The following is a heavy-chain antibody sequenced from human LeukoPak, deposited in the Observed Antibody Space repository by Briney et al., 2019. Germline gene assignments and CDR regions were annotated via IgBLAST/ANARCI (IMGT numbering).Heavy chain of an antibody. CDR3: ARDSAGYIGRNAFDI. CDR2: IIPIFGTA. J-gene: IGHJ3*02. CDR1: GGTFSSYA. D-gene: IGHD5-24*01. Sequence: ASVKVSCKASGGTFSSYAISWVRQAPGQGLEWMGRIIPIFGTANYAQKFQGRVTITTDESTSTAYTELSSLRSEDTAVYYCARDSAGYIGRNAFDIWGQGTMVTVSS. V-gene: IGHV1-69*05.